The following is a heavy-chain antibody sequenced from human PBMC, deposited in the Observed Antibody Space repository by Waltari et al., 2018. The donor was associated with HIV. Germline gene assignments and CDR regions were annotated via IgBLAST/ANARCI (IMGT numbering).Heavy chain of an antibody. CDR2: VYCSGST. D-gene: IGHD2-8*01. J-gene: IGHJ5*02. V-gene: IGHV4-39*02. Sequence: QLQLQESGPGLVKPSETVSLICTVSGGSISSNSYYWGWIRQPPGKGLEWIGSVYCSGSTYYNPSLKSRVTISVDTPKNHFSLKLTSMTATDSAVYYCARGYCSSRACYTGSWFDPWGQGTLVTVSS. CDR1: GGSISSNSYY. CDR3: ARGYCSSRACYTGSWFDP.